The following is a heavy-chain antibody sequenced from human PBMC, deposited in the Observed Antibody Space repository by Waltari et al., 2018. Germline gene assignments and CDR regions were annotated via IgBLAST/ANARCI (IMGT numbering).Heavy chain of an antibody. CDR3: AKAPVGSCNDASCYPLDN. CDR1: GFTFRHYA. Sequence: EVQLLESGGGLVQPGGSLRLSCTASGFTFRHYAMTWVRQAPGKGLEWVASITGGGGNTYYIDSGKVRFTISRDKSQNTLYLQMNSLRAEDTAVYYCAKAPVGSCNDASCYPLDNWGQGTLVTASS. V-gene: IGHV3-23*01. J-gene: IGHJ4*02. CDR2: ITGGGGNT. D-gene: IGHD2-15*01.